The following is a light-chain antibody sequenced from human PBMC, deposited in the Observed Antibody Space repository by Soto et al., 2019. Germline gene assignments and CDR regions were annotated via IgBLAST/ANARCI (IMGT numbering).Light chain of an antibody. V-gene: IGKV3-11*01. CDR1: QSVSSY. Sequence: EIVLTQSPATLSLSPGERATLSFRASQSVSSYLAWYQQKPGQAPRILIYDASNRATGIPARFSGSGSGTDFTLTISRLEPEDFAVYYCQQYNNWPPFGQGTKVDIK. CDR2: DAS. J-gene: IGKJ1*01. CDR3: QQYNNWPP.